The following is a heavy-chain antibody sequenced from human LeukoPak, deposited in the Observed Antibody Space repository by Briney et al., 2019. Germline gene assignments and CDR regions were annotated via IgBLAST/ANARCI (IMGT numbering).Heavy chain of an antibody. D-gene: IGHD3-10*01. CDR2: INPSGGST. J-gene: IGHJ4*02. CDR3: AREGGLLWFGELMPFDY. Sequence: GAPVKVSCKASGYTFTSFYMNWVRQAPGQGLEWMGKINPSGGSTTYAQKFQGRVTMTRDTSTSTVYMELSSLRFEDTAVYYCAREGGLLWFGELMPFDYWGQGTLVTVSS. CDR1: GYTFTSFY. V-gene: IGHV1-46*01.